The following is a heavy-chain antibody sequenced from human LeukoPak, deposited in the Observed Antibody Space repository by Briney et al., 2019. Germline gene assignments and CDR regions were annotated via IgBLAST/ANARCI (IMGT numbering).Heavy chain of an antibody. Sequence: GGSLRLSCTASEFTLGDYAMSWVRQAPGKGLVWVSVIGSDSGGIVYADSVKGRFTISRDNSKNTLYLQLNSLRADDTAVYYCAKYRTTNAPPRNFDYWGQGTLVTVSS. V-gene: IGHV3-23*01. CDR3: AKYRTTNAPPRNFDY. D-gene: IGHD1-14*01. CDR2: IGSDSGGI. CDR1: EFTLGDYA. J-gene: IGHJ4*02.